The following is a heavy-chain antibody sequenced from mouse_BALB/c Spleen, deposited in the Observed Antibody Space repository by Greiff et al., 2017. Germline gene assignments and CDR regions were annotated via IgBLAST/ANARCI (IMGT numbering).Heavy chain of an antibody. D-gene: IGHD1-1*01. CDR2: ISYSGST. J-gene: IGHJ4*01. V-gene: IGHV3-2*02. Sequence: VQLKESGPGLVKPSQSLSLTCTVTGYSITSDYAWNWIRQFPGNKLEWMGYISYSGSTSYNPSLKSRISITRDTSKNQFFLQLNSVTTEDTATYYCARSDYGGMDYWGQGTSVTVSS. CDR1: GYSITSDYA. CDR3: ARSDYGGMDY.